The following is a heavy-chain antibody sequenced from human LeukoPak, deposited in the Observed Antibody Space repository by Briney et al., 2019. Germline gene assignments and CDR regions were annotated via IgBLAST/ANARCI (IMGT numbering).Heavy chain of an antibody. CDR3: AKDGGLWVSAHWGDS. CDR1: GFTFTNYG. D-gene: IGHD7-27*01. J-gene: IGHJ4*02. V-gene: IGHV3-33*06. Sequence: GGSLRLSCTTSGFTFTNYGINWVRQAPGKGLEWVAAIWYDGSKTSYTDSVKGRFTVSRDNSKNTLFLQVNSLRAEDTAVYYCAKDGGLWVSAHWGDSWGRGTLVTVSS. CDR2: IWYDGSKT.